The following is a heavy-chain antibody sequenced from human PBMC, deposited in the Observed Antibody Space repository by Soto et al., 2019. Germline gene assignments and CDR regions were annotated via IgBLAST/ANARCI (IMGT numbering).Heavy chain of an antibody. D-gene: IGHD3-3*01. Sequence: EVQLVESGGGLVQPGGSLRLSCAASGFTFSSHWMHWIRQAPGKGLVWVSRIKTDGSTINYGDSVKGRFSISRDNAKNTVYLQMNSLRAEDTAVYYCARGVLNYYALDVWGRGTMVTVSS. CDR1: GFTFSSHW. CDR2: IKTDGSTI. V-gene: IGHV3-74*01. J-gene: IGHJ6*02. CDR3: ARGVLNYYALDV.